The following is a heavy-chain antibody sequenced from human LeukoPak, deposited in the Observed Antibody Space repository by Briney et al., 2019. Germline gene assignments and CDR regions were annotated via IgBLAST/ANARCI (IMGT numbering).Heavy chain of an antibody. CDR3: ARGSSRSYYFDY. J-gene: IGHJ4*02. CDR1: GDSISSYY. Sequence: SETLSLTCAVSGDSISSYYWSWIRQPPGKGLEWIGYFHYSGSTNYSPSLKSRVTISIDTSKNQFSLKVSSVTAADTAVYYCARGSSRSYYFDYWGQGTLVTVSS. V-gene: IGHV4-59*01. D-gene: IGHD6-13*01. CDR2: FHYSGST.